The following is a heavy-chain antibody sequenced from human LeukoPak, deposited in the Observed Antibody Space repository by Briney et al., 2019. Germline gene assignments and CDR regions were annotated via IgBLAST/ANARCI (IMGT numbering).Heavy chain of an antibody. CDR1: GYTFTGYY. Sequence: SCKASGYTFTGYYMHWVRQAPGKGLEYVSAISSNGGSTYYANSVKGRFTISRDNSKNTLYLQMGSLRAEDMAVCYCARGGYSGYDFDYWVQGTLVTVSS. V-gene: IGHV3-64*01. CDR3: ARGGYSGYDFDY. CDR2: ISSNGGST. J-gene: IGHJ4*02. D-gene: IGHD5-12*01.